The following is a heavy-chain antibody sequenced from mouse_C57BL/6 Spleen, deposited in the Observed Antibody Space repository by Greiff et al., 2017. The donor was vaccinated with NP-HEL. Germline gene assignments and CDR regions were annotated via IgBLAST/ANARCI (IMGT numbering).Heavy chain of an antibody. J-gene: IGHJ4*01. V-gene: IGHV1-55*01. D-gene: IGHD2-1*01. CDR3: AREGSTMPSMDY. CDR1: GYTFTSYW. Sequence: QVQLQQPGAELVKPGASVKMSCKASGYTFTSYWITWVKQRPGQGLEWIGDIYPGSGSTNYNEKFKSKATLTVDTSSSTAYMQLSSLTSEDSAVYYCAREGSTMPSMDYWGQGTSVTVSS. CDR2: IYPGSGST.